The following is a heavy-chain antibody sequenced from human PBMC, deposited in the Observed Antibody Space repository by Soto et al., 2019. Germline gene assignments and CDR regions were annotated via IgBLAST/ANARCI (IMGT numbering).Heavy chain of an antibody. CDR2: INHSERT. J-gene: IGHJ4*02. CDR1: GGSFSGYY. D-gene: IGHD2-8*02. V-gene: IGHV4-34*01. Sequence: SETLSLTCAVYGGSFSGYYWTWIRQPPGTGLEWMGEINHSERTNNNPSLKSRVTKKKNTSKNQFSLKLTSVTAADTAVYYCARDKITGLFDYWGQGTLVTVSS. CDR3: ARDKITGLFDY.